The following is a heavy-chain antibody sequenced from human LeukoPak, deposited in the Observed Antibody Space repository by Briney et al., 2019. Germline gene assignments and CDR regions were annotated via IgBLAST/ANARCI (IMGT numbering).Heavy chain of an antibody. CDR2: IYYSGST. J-gene: IGHJ3*02. V-gene: IGHV4-39*07. Sequence: SETLSLTCTVSGGSISSGSYYWGWIRQPPGKGLEWIGSIYYSGSTNYNPSLKSRVTISVDKSKNQFSLKLSSVTAADTAVYYCARVIPPYYYGSGSDAFDIWGQGTMVTVSS. CDR1: GGSISSGSYY. CDR3: ARVIPPYYYGSGSDAFDI. D-gene: IGHD3-10*01.